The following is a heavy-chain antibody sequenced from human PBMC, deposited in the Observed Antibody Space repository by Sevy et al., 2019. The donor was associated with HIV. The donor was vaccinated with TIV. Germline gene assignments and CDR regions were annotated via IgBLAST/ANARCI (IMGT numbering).Heavy chain of an antibody. CDR3: ARLGASGGWYHFDY. J-gene: IGHJ4*02. CDR1: GYSFTSSW. V-gene: IGHV5-51*01. CDR2: IYTPDSDA. Sequence: GESLKISCKASGYSFTSSWIGWVRQMPGKGLEWMGIIYTPDSDARYSPSFEGQVTISVDKSITTAYLQWSSLKASDTAMYYCARLGASGGWYHFDYWGQRTLVTVSS. D-gene: IGHD6-19*01.